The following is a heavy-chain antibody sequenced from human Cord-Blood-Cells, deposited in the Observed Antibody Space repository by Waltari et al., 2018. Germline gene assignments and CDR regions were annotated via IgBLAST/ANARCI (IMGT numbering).Heavy chain of an antibody. CDR2: SFPVFGTA. Sequence: QVQLVQSGAEVKKPGSSVKVSCKASGGTFSSYAISWVRQAPGQGLEWMGGSFPVFGTANCAQKFQGSVPITADESTSTAYLELSSLGSEGTAVYYCARTVIDYYYGMDVWGQATTVTVSS. D-gene: IGHD4-17*01. V-gene: IGHV1-69*12. CDR3: ARTVIDYYYGMDV. J-gene: IGHJ6*02. CDR1: GGTFSSYA.